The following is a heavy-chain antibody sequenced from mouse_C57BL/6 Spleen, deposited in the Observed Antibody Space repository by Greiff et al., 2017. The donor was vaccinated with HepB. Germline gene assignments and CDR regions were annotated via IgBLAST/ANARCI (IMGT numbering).Heavy chain of an antibody. J-gene: IGHJ3*01. CDR3: ARLTDYSNPWFAY. D-gene: IGHD2-5*01. V-gene: IGHV1-80*01. Sequence: VQLQQSGAELVKPGASVKISCKASGYAFSSYWMNWVKQRPGKGLEWIGQIYPGDGDTNYNGKFKGKATLTADKSSSTAYMQLSSLTSEDSAVYFCARLTDYSNPWFAYWGQGTLVTVSA. CDR2: IYPGDGDT. CDR1: GYAFSSYW.